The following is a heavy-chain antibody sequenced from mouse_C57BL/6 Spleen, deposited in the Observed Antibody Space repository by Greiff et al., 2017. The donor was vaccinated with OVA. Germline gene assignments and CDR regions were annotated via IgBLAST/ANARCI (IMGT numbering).Heavy chain of an antibody. Sequence: EVQLQQSGPELVKPGASVKISCKASGYSFTGYYMNWVKQSPEKSLEWIGEINPSTGGTTSNQKFKAKATLTVDKSSSTAYMQLKSLTSEDSAVYYCARVVGYYVGAMDYWGQGTSVTVSS. CDR3: ARVVGYYVGAMDY. D-gene: IGHD2-3*01. V-gene: IGHV1-42*01. CDR1: GYSFTGYY. CDR2: INPSTGGT. J-gene: IGHJ4*01.